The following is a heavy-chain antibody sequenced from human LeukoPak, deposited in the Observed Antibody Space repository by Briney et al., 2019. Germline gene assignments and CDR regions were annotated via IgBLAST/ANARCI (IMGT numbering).Heavy chain of an antibody. V-gene: IGHV3-66*02. CDR1: GFTVSSNY. CDR2: IYSGGST. CDR3: ARDEVGATFDY. Sequence: GGSLRLSXAASGFTVSSNYMSWVRQAPGKGLEWVSVIYSGGSTYYADSVRGRFTISRDNSKNTLYLQMNSLRAEDTAVYYCARDEVGATFDYWGQGTPATVSS. D-gene: IGHD1-26*01. J-gene: IGHJ4*02.